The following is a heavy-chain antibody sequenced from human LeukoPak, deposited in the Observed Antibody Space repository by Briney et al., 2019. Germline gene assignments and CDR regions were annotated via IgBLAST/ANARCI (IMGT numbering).Heavy chain of an antibody. J-gene: IGHJ6*02. Sequence: GASVKVSCKASGGTFSSYAISWVRQAPGQGLEWMGRIIPILGIANYAQKFQGRVTITADKSTSTAYMELSSLRSEDTAVYYCVRDLPEYYDSSGYEYYYGMDVWGQGTTVTVSS. D-gene: IGHD3-22*01. CDR1: GGTFSSYA. CDR3: VRDLPEYYDSSGYEYYYGMDV. V-gene: IGHV1-69*04. CDR2: IIPILGIA.